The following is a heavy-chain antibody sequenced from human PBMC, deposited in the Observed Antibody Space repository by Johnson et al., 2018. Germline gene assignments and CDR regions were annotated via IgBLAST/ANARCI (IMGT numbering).Heavy chain of an antibody. J-gene: IGHJ4*01. CDR2: ISGYGENT. Sequence: EVQLLESGGGLVQPGGSLRVSCAASGLTSGSHGITWVRQAPGKGLEWVSTISGYGENTHYADSVRGRFSISRDKSRNTIFLQMNSLRVEETAIYYCVKDAGAFNLLFFDSWGHGTLVTVST. CDR1: GLTSGSHG. V-gene: IGHV3-23*01. D-gene: IGHD2/OR15-2a*01. CDR3: VKDAGAFNLLFFDS.